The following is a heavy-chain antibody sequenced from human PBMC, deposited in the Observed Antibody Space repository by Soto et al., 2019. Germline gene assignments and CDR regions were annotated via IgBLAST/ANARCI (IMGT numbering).Heavy chain of an antibody. CDR2: TYYRSKWYN. V-gene: IGHV6-1*01. J-gene: IGHJ4*02. D-gene: IGHD6-13*01. CDR1: GDSVSSNSAA. Sequence: SQTLSLTCAISGDSVSSNSAAWNWIRHSPSRGLEWLGRTYYRSKWYNDYAVPVKSRITINPDTPKNQFSLQLNSVTPEDTAVYYCARESGQQLVPPFDYWGQGTLVTVSS. CDR3: ARESGQQLVPPFDY.